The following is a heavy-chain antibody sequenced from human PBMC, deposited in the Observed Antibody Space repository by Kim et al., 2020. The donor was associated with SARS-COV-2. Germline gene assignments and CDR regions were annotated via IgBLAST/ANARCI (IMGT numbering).Heavy chain of an antibody. Sequence: GGSLRLSCAASGFTFDSYWMQWVRQAPGKGLEWVSRIKRDGDSANYADAVRGRFTISRDNAKNTLYLQMSGLRAEDTAVYYCVREGDGNYGVDSWGQGTLVTVSS. CDR3: VREGDGNYGVDS. J-gene: IGHJ5*01. CDR1: GFTFDSYW. D-gene: IGHD3-16*01. V-gene: IGHV3-74*01. CDR2: IKRDGDSA.